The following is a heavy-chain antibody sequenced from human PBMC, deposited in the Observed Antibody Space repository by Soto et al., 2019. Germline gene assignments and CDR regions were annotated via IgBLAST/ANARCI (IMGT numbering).Heavy chain of an antibody. J-gene: IGHJ4*02. Sequence: QVQLVESGGGVVQPGRSLRLSCAASGFTFSNYALHWVRQAPGKGLEWVAVVSSDGSSQYCAVSVKGRFTISRDNSKNTLYLQMNSLRAEDTAIYYGAGEAFDSWGQGTLVTVSS. CDR1: GFTFSNYA. CDR3: AGEAFDS. V-gene: IGHV3-30-3*01. CDR2: VSSDGSSQ.